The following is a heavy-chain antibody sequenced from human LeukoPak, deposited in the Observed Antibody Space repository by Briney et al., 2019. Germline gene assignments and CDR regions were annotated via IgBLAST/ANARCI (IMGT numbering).Heavy chain of an antibody. CDR1: GFTFGSYA. V-gene: IGHV3-23*01. Sequence: GGSLRLSCVASGFTFGSYAMSWVRQAPGKGLEWVSLTSGSGGVTYYADSVKGRFTISRDNSKNTLYLQMNSLRAEDTATYYCAKEWDASGARLGWFDPWGQGTLVTVSS. D-gene: IGHD3-10*01. J-gene: IGHJ5*02. CDR2: TSGSGGVT. CDR3: AKEWDASGARLGWFDP.